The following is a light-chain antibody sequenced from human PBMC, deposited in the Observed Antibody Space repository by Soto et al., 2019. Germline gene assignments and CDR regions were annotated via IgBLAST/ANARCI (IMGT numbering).Light chain of an antibody. CDR1: QSGSSSY. Sequence: EIVLTQSPGTLSLSPGERATLSCRASQSGSSSYLAWYQQKPGQAPRLLIYGASSRATGIPDRFSGSGSGSDFTLTISRLEPEDFAVYYCQHYGSSPQAFGQGTKVEIK. J-gene: IGKJ1*01. V-gene: IGKV3-20*01. CDR3: QHYGSSPQA. CDR2: GAS.